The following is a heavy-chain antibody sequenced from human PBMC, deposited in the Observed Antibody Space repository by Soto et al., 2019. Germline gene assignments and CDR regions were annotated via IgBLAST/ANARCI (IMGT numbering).Heavy chain of an antibody. CDR2: IWYDGSVK. D-gene: IGHD2-15*01. V-gene: IGHV3-33*01. Sequence: QMQLVESGEGVVQPGRSLRLSCSASGFNFSNYGMHWVSQAPGKGLEWVAVIWYDGSVKYYTDFVKGRFTISRDNSKNTLYLQMNSLRADDTAVYYCARGGGDVVVEASVGYFDYWGQGTLVTVSS. CDR3: ARGGGDVVVEASVGYFDY. CDR1: GFNFSNYG. J-gene: IGHJ4*02.